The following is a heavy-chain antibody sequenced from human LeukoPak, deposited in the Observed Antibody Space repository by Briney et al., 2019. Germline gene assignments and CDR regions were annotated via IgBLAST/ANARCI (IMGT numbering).Heavy chain of an antibody. CDR1: GGTFSSFA. CDR2: ISAYNGNT. D-gene: IGHD4-17*01. V-gene: IGHV1-18*01. J-gene: IGHJ4*02. CDR3: ARDRGDRKFDY. Sequence: ASVKVSCKASGGTFSSFAISWVRQAPGQGLEWMGWISAYNGNTNYAQKLQGRVTMTTDTSTSTAYMELRSLRSDDTAVYYCARDRGDRKFDYWGQGTLVTVSS.